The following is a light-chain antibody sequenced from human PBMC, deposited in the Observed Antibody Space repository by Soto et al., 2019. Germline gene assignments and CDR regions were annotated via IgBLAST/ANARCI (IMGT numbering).Light chain of an antibody. J-gene: IGKJ1*01. CDR3: QQYGRSPWT. V-gene: IGKV3-20*01. CDR2: GAS. CDR1: QSVSSSF. Sequence: EIVLTQSAGTLSLSPGERATLSYRASQSVSSSFLAWYQQKPGQAPRLLIYGASSRATGIPDRFSGSGSGTDFTLTISRLEPEDFAVYYCQQYGRSPWTFGQGTKVEIK.